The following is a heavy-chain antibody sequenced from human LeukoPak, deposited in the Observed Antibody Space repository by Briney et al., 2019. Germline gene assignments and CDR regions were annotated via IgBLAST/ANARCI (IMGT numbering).Heavy chain of an antibody. CDR1: GYTFTSYY. CDR2: INPSGGST. V-gene: IGHV1-46*01. J-gene: IGHJ6*03. CDR3: ARHDQTMGYYYMDV. Sequence: GASVKVSCKASGYTFTSYYMHWVRQAPGQGLEWMGIINPSGGSTSYAQKFQGRVTMTRDMSTSTVYMELSSLKASDTAMYYCARHDQTMGYYYMDVWGKGTTVTISS. D-gene: IGHD1-1*01.